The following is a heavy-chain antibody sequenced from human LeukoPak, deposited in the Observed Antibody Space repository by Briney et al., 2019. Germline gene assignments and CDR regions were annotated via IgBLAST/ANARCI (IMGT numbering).Heavy chain of an antibody. CDR2: MNPNSGNT. Sequence: ASVKVSCKASGYTFTSYDINWVRQATGQGLEWMGWMNPNSGNTGYAQKFQGRVTMTRDTSTSTVYMELSSLRSEDTAVYYCARGSAHYDFWSGYRPSFDPWGQGTLVTVSS. CDR3: ARGSAHYDFWSGYRPSFDP. CDR1: GYTFTSYD. D-gene: IGHD3-3*01. J-gene: IGHJ5*02. V-gene: IGHV1-8*01.